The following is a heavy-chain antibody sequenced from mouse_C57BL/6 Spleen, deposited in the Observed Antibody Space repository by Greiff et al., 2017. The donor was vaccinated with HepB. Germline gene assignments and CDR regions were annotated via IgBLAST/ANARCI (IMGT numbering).Heavy chain of an antibody. D-gene: IGHD1-1*01. CDR3: ARWLLRQYYFDY. J-gene: IGHJ2*01. V-gene: IGHV1-7*01. CDR1: GYTFTSYW. CDR2: INPSSGYT. Sequence: VQLQQSGAELAKPGASVKLSCKASGYTFTSYWMHWVKQRPGQGLEWIGYINPSSGYTKYNQKCKDKATLTADKSSSTAYMQLSSLTHEDSAVYYCARWLLRQYYFDYWGQGTTLTVSS.